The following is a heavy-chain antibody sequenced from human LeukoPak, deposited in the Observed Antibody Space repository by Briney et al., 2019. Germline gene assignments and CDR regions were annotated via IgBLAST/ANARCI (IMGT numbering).Heavy chain of an antibody. Sequence: SETLSLTCSVSGGSISSDYWSWIRQPPEKGLEWIGYILYSGSTNYNPSLKSRLTISVDTSKNQFSLKLSSVTAADMAVHYCAREYCTRTTCYFDYWGQGTLVTVSS. CDR2: ILYSGST. CDR1: GGSISSDY. J-gene: IGHJ4*02. CDR3: AREYCTRTTCYFDY. D-gene: IGHD2-2*01. V-gene: IGHV4-59*01.